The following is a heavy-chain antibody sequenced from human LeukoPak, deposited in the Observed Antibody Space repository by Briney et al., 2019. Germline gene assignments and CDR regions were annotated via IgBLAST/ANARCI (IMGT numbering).Heavy chain of an antibody. D-gene: IGHD5-12*01. CDR1: GFTFSSYG. CDR2: IWYDGSNK. CDR3: ARGGYGYSGYDYYFDY. Sequence: GGSLRLSCAASGFTFSSYGMHWVRQAPGKGLEWVAVIWYDGSNKYYADSVKGRFTISRDNSKNTLYLQMNSLRAEDTAVYYCARGGYGYSGYDYYFDYWGQGTLVTVSS. V-gene: IGHV3-33*01. J-gene: IGHJ4*02.